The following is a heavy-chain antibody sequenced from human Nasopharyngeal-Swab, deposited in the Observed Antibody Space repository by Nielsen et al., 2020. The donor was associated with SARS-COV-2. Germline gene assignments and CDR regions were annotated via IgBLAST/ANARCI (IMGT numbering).Heavy chain of an antibody. CDR3: ARDRLFYKGSGSSSPV. D-gene: IGHD3-10*01. CDR1: GFTFSSYE. J-gene: IGHJ4*02. CDR2: ISSNGSTI. Sequence: GESLKISCAASGFTFSSYEMNWVRQAPGKGLEWVSYISSNGSTIYYADSVKGRFTISRDNAKNSLYLQMNSLRAEDTAVYYCARDRLFYKGSGSSSPVWGQGTLVTVSS. V-gene: IGHV3-48*03.